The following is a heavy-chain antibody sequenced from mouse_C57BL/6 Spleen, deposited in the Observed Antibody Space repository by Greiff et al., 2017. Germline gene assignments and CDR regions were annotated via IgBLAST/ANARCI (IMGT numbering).Heavy chain of an antibody. CDR3: ARAPALSGYYAMDY. D-gene: IGHD3-1*01. V-gene: IGHV3-6*01. J-gene: IGHJ4*01. Sequence: EVQLQESGPGLVKPSQSLSLTCSVTGYSITSGYYWNWIRQFPGNKLEWMGYISYDGSNNYNPSLKNRISITRDTSKNQFFLKLNSVTTEDTATYYCARAPALSGYYAMDYWGQGTSVTVSS. CDR2: ISYDGSN. CDR1: GYSITSGYY.